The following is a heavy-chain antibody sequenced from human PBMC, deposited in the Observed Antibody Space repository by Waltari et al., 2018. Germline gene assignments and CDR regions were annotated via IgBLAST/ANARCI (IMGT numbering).Heavy chain of an antibody. CDR3: ARERYYDFWSGYYGFDY. J-gene: IGHJ4*02. Sequence: QLQLQESGPGLVKPSETLSLTCTVSVGSISSSSYYWGWIRQPPGKGLEWIGRIYYSWCTYYTPPLKRRVTISVDTSKTQCSLKLSSVTAADTAVYYCARERYYDFWSGYYGFDYWGQGTLVTLSS. CDR2: IYYSWCT. D-gene: IGHD3-3*01. CDR1: VGSISSSSYY. V-gene: IGHV4-39*07.